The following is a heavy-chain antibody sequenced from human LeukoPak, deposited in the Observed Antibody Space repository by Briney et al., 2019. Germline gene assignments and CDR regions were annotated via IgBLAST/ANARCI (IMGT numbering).Heavy chain of an antibody. Sequence: GASVKVSCKASGGTFSSYAISWVRQAPGQGLEWMGGIIPIFGTANYAQKFQGRVTITADKSTSTAYMELSSLRSEDTAVYYCARDLRRGDYVWGSYRPYFDYWGQGTLVTVSS. CDR2: IIPIFGTA. D-gene: IGHD3-16*02. J-gene: IGHJ4*02. V-gene: IGHV1-69*06. CDR1: GGTFSSYA. CDR3: ARDLRRGDYVWGSYRPYFDY.